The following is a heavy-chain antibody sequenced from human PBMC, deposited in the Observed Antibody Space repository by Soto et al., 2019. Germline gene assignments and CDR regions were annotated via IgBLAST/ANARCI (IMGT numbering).Heavy chain of an antibody. D-gene: IGHD3-22*01. V-gene: IGHV4-59*01. CDR2: IYYSGST. CDR3: ARSYYYDSSEGRFDY. J-gene: IGHJ4*02. Sequence: SETLSLTCTVSGGSISSYYWSWIRQPPGKGLEWIGYIYYSGSTNYNPSLKSRVTISVDTSKNQFSLKLSSVTAADTAVYYCARSYYYDSSEGRFDYWGQGTLVTVSS. CDR1: GGSISSYY.